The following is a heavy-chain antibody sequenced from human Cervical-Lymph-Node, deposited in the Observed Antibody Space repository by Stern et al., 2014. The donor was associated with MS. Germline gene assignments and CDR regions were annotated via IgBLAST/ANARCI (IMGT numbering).Heavy chain of an antibody. CDR1: GFSLRKAGMG. CDR3: AHNDVGAPWH. CDR2: IYWDDDK. J-gene: IGHJ4*02. V-gene: IGHV2-5*08. Sequence: QVTLRESGPVLVKSTETLTLTCTVSGFSLRKAGMGVSWIRQPPGKALEWLALIYWDDDKRYSPSLKSRLTITKDTSKNQVVLTMTNMDPVDTATYYCAHNDVGAPWHWGQGTLVTVSS. D-gene: IGHD1-26*01.